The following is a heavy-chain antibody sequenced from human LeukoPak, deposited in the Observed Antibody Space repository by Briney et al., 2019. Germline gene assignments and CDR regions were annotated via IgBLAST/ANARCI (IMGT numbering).Heavy chain of an antibody. CDR1: GYTFSSYG. CDR2: INPYNGNT. V-gene: IGHV1-18*01. D-gene: IGHD1-14*01. Sequence: GASVKVSCKASGYTFSSYGFSRVRQAPGQGLEWRGWINPYNGNTNYEQNLQGRVTMTTDTSTSTAYMELRSLRSDDTAVYYCARRQGITLNVDYWGQGTLVTVSS. J-gene: IGHJ4*02. CDR3: ARRQGITLNVDY.